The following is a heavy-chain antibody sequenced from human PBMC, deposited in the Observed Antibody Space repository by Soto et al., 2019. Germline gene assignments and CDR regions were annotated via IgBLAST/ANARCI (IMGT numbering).Heavy chain of an antibody. D-gene: IGHD1-26*01. CDR3: AKEGGSYYY. Sequence: EVQLVESGGGLVQPGRSLRLSCAASGFTFDDYAMHWVRQAPGKGLEWVSGISWNSGSIGYADSVKGRFTISRDNAKNSLYLQMNSLRAEDTALYYCAKEGGSYYYWGQGTLVTVSS. CDR1: GFTFDDYA. V-gene: IGHV3-9*01. J-gene: IGHJ4*02. CDR2: ISWNSGSI.